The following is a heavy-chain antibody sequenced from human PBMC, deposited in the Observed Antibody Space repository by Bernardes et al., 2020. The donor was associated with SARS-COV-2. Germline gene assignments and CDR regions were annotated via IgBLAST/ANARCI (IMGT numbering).Heavy chain of an antibody. D-gene: IGHD5-12*01. CDR2: IYYTKTI. Sequence: SETLSLTCAVSGASISSNNYYWAWIRQSPGKGLEGIGTIYYTKTIYYNPSLKSRVTISVDTSKNQLSLSLSSVTAADTAVYYCARRDSGYDMFNWFDSWGQGAQITVSS. CDR1: GASISSNNYY. CDR3: ARRDSGYDMFNWFDS. V-gene: IGHV4-39*01. J-gene: IGHJ5*01.